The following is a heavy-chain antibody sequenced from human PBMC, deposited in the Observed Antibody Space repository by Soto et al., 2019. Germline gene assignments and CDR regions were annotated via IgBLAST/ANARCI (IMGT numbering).Heavy chain of an antibody. CDR1: GGSISNSGSS. J-gene: IGHJ4*02. Sequence: PLSPTCSVPGGSISNSGSSGCCICPPLGKVREMIGCIYYSGTTYYSPSLKSRLAITLDTSKNKFSLKLTAATAADTAFYYCVRAWVIPPRFDSWGQGTQVTVSS. CDR3: VRAWVIPPRFDS. CDR2: IYYSGTT. V-gene: IGHV4-30-4*08. D-gene: IGHD2-21*01.